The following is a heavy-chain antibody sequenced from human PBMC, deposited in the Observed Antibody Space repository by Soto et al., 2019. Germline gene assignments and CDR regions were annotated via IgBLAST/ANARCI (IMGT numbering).Heavy chain of an antibody. CDR1: GFTFSSYA. J-gene: IGHJ3*02. D-gene: IGHD2-15*01. CDR2: ISGSGGST. CDR3: AKVVLVVVAADAFDI. Sequence: GGSLRLSCAASGFTFSSYAMSWVRQAPGKGLEWVSTISGSGGSTYYADSVKGRFTISRDNSKNTLYLQMNSLRAEDTAVYYCAKVVLVVVAADAFDIWGQGTMVTVSS. V-gene: IGHV3-23*01.